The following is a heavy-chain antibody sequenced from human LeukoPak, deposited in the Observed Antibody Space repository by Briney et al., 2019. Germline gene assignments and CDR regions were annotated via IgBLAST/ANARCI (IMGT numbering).Heavy chain of an antibody. D-gene: IGHD2-21*01. J-gene: IGHJ4*02. Sequence: SQTLSLTCAISGDSVSSNSAAWNWIRQSPSRGLEWLGRTYYRSKWYNDYAVSVKSRITINPDTSKNQFSLQLNSVTPEDTALYYCARDTFYSRSWSLDYWGQGTLVTVSS. CDR3: ARDTFYSRSWSLDY. CDR1: GDSVSSNSAA. V-gene: IGHV6-1*01. CDR2: TYYRSKWYN.